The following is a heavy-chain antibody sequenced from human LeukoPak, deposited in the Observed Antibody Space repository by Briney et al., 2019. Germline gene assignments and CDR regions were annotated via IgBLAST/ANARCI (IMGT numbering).Heavy chain of an antibody. CDR1: GFTFSSIA. CDR2: ISGSGGGT. V-gene: IGHV3-23*01. Sequence: GGSLRLSCAASGFTFSSIAMSWVRQAPDKGLEWVSTISGSGGGTYYADSVKGRFTISRDDSKNTLYLQMNSLGADDTAVYYCAKDLGRYRNNFFDYWGQGNLVTVSS. D-gene: IGHD1-26*01. J-gene: IGHJ4*02. CDR3: AKDLGRYRNNFFDY.